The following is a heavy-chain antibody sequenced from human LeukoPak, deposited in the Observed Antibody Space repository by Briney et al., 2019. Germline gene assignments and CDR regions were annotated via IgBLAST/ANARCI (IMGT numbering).Heavy chain of an antibody. CDR3: TRVEEWRYFDY. Sequence: SETLSLTCTVSGGSIGYFYWSWIRQPPGKGLEWIGSIYYSGITYYNPSLKTRVTISVDTSKNQFSLKLSSVTAADTAVYYCTRVEEWRYFDYWGQGTLVTVSS. CDR2: IYYSGIT. CDR1: GGSIGYFY. J-gene: IGHJ4*02. D-gene: IGHD3-16*02. V-gene: IGHV4-59*01.